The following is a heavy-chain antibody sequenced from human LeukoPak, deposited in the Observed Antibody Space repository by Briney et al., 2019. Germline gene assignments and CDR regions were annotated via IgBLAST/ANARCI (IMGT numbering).Heavy chain of an antibody. CDR2: ISYDGSNK. J-gene: IGHJ4*02. CDR1: GFTFSSYA. Sequence: GSLRLSCAASGFTFSSYAMHWVRQAPGKGLEWVAVISYDGSNKYYADSVKGRFTISRDNSKNTLYLQMNSLRAEDTAVYYCARATWNYWGQGTLVTVSS. V-gene: IGHV3-30-3*01. CDR3: ARATWNY. D-gene: IGHD1-1*01.